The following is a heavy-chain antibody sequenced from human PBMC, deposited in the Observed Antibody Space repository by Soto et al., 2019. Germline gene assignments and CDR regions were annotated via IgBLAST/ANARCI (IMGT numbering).Heavy chain of an antibody. CDR3: ARGLLAYFGMDV. J-gene: IGHJ6*02. D-gene: IGHD1-26*01. V-gene: IGHV1-18*01. CDR2: ISAHNGNK. CDR1: GYRFSNYD. Sequence: QLVQSGAEVKKPGASVKVSCKASGYRFSNYDISWVRQAPGQGLEWMAWISAHNGNKHYAEKIQGRVSTTTDTSTSTAYMEVRTLKTDDTAVYYCARGLLAYFGMDVWGQGTTVTVS.